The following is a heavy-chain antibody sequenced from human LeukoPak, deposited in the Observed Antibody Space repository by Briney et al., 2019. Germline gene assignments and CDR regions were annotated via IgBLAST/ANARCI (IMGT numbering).Heavy chain of an antibody. CDR2: INPNNGGT. Sequence: EASVKVSCKASEYTFTGYYMHWVRQAPGQGLEWMGWINPNNGGTNYAQKFQGRVTMTRDMSTSTVYMELSSLRSEDTAVYYCARIDGSGSNFDYWGQGTLVTVSS. CDR1: EYTFTGYY. V-gene: IGHV1-2*02. D-gene: IGHD3-10*01. J-gene: IGHJ4*02. CDR3: ARIDGSGSNFDY.